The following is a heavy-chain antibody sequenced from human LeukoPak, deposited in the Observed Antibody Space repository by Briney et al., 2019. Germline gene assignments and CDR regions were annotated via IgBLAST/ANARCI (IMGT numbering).Heavy chain of an antibody. CDR1: GFTFSNYA. CDR3: ARGPHRRTYDRDNWFDP. V-gene: IGHV1-46*01. J-gene: IGHJ5*02. D-gene: IGHD3-10*02. CDR2: INPSGGST. Sequence: GRSLRLSCAASGFTFSNYAMHWVRQAPGQGLEWMGIINPSGGSTSCGQKFQGRVTMTRDMSTSTFYMELSSLRFEDTAVYYCARGPHRRTYDRDNWFDPWGQGTLVTVSS.